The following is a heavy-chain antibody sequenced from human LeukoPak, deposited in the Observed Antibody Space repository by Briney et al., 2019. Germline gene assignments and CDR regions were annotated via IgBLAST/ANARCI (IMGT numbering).Heavy chain of an antibody. Sequence: SETLSLTCTVSGGSISSYYWSWIRQPPGKGLEWIGYIYYSGSTNYNPSLKSRVTISVDTSKNQFSLKLSSVTAADTAVYYCARGQYYDSSGYSDDAFDIWGQGTMVTVSS. CDR3: ARGQYYDSSGYSDDAFDI. D-gene: IGHD3-22*01. V-gene: IGHV4-59*12. CDR2: IYYSGST. J-gene: IGHJ3*02. CDR1: GGSISSYY.